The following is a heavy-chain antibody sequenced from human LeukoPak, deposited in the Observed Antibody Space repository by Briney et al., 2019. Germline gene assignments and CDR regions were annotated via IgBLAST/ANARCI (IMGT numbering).Heavy chain of an antibody. CDR1: GFTFSNAW. CDR2: IYSGGST. D-gene: IGHD3-3*01. J-gene: IGHJ5*02. CDR3: ARVYYDFWSGTNNWFDP. V-gene: IGHV3-66*01. Sequence: PGGSLRLSCAVSGFTFSNAWMSWVRQAPGKGLEWVSVIYSGGSTYYADSVKGRFTISRDNSKNTLYLQMNSLRAEDTAVYYCARVYYDFWSGTNNWFDPWGQGTLVTVSS.